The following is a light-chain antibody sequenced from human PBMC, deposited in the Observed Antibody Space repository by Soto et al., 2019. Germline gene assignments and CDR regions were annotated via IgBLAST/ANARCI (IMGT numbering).Light chain of an antibody. CDR1: NDISNY. V-gene: IGKV1-33*01. J-gene: IGKJ2*03. Sequence: DIQMTQSPSSLSASVGDRVTITCQASNDISNYLNWYHQRPGKAPKLLIHDASNLVTRVPSMFSGSGAGTDFTFTISSLQPEDIATYYCQHYDTLPYSFGQGTKLEIK. CDR3: QHYDTLPYS. CDR2: DAS.